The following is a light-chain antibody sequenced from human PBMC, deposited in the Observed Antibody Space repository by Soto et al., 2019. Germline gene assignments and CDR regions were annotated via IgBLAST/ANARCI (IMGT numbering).Light chain of an antibody. V-gene: IGKV1-12*01. CDR1: QGVRDW. CDR3: QQANSFPPTT. J-gene: IGKJ1*01. Sequence: DIQMTQSASSVSASVGDWVTITCRASQGVRDWVAWHQQKPGKTPQLLFYTTSTLEDGVPSRFSGSASGTEFTLTISSLQPEDFATFYCQQANSFPPTTFGQGTKVEIK. CDR2: TTS.